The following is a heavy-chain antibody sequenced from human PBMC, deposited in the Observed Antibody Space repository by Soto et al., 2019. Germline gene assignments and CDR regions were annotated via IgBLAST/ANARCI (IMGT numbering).Heavy chain of an antibody. CDR2: IIPIFGTA. CDR3: ARTQLELRIPLFYYYYAMDV. Sequence: QVQLVQSGAEVKKPGSSVKVSCKASGGTFSSYAISWVRQAPGQGREWMGGIIPIFGTANYAQKFQGRVTINADESTSTAYMELSSLRSEDTAVYYCARTQLELRIPLFYYYYAMDVWGQGTTVTVSS. CDR1: GGTFSSYA. V-gene: IGHV1-69*01. D-gene: IGHD1-7*01. J-gene: IGHJ6*02.